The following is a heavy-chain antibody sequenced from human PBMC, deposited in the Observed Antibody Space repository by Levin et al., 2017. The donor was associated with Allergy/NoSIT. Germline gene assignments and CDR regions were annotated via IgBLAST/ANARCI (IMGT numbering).Heavy chain of an antibody. V-gene: IGHV1-2*02. CDR1: GYPFFGYY. CDR2: INPETGAT. CDR3: ARGDDIILSVFLRPLEA. J-gene: IGHJ5*02. D-gene: IGHD3-3*01. Sequence: GASVKVSCKASGYPFFGYYIHWVRQAPGQGLEWMGWINPETGATIYAQKFQGRVTMTRDTSTTTAYMDLTRLRSDDTALYFCARGDDIILSVFLRPLEAWGQGTLVTVS.